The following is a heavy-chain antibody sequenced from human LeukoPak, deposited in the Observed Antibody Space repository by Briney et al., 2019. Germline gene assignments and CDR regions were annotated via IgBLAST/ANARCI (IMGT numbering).Heavy chain of an antibody. J-gene: IGHJ4*02. CDR1: GYSFSNYD. CDR2: INPNFGGT. CDR3: ATTPEWATIPLGFDY. V-gene: IGHV1-2*02. D-gene: IGHD5-12*01. Sequence: ASVKVSCKASGYSFSNYDMHWVRQAPGQGLEWMGWINPNFGGTNYARKFQGRVTMTRDTSISTVYMELSRLRSDDTAVYYCATTPEWATIPLGFDYWGQGSLVTVSS.